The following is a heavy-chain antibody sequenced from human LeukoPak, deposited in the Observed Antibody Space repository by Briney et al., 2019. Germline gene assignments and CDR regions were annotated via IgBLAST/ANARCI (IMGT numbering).Heavy chain of an antibody. J-gene: IGHJ4*02. D-gene: IGHD2-21*01. CDR2: MNPNSGNT. CDR3: ARGSGRWLRYCGFFY. V-gene: IGHV1-8*01. CDR1: GYTFTSYD. Sequence: ASVKVSSKASGYTFTSYDINWVRHATGQGLEWTGWMNPNSGNTGYAQKFQGRVSMARNTSLGTAYMALGSLRSEDTAVYYCARGSGRWLRYCGFFYWGQGTLVTVSS.